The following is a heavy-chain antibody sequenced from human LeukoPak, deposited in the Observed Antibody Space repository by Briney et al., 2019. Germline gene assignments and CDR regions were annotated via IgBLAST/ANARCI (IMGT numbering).Heavy chain of an antibody. CDR3: ARAHYDFWSGYYNYFDY. Sequence: SGGSLRLSCAASGFTFSSYSMNWVRQAPGKGLEWVSSISSSSSYIYYADSVKGRFTISRDNAKNSLYLQMNSLRAEDTAVYYCARAHYDFWSGYYNYFDYWGQGTLVTVSS. J-gene: IGHJ4*02. V-gene: IGHV3-21*01. CDR2: ISSSSSYI. CDR1: GFTFSSYS. D-gene: IGHD3-3*01.